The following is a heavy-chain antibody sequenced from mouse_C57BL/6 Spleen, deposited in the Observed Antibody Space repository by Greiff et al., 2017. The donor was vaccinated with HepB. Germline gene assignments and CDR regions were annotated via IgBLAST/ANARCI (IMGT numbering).Heavy chain of an antibody. Sequence: EVQGVESGGGLVKPGGSLKLSCAASGFTFSDYGMHRVRQAPEKGLEWVAYISSGSSTIYYADTVKGRFTISRDNAKNTLFLQMTSLRSEDTAMYYCARDGSSPFAYWGQGTLVTVSA. D-gene: IGHD1-1*01. CDR3: ARDGSSPFAY. V-gene: IGHV5-17*01. J-gene: IGHJ3*01. CDR2: ISSGSSTI. CDR1: GFTFSDYG.